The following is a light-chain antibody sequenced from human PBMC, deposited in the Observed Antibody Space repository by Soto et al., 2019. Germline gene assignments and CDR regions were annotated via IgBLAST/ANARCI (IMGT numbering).Light chain of an antibody. CDR2: EVS. CDR1: SSDVGEENY. Sequence: QSVLTQPPSASGSPGQSVTITCSGTSSDVGEENYVSWYQQHPGTVPTLILYEVSKPPSGVPDRFSGSRSGTTASLTVSGLQAEDEAAYYCGSFAGSPVVFGGGTKLPS. V-gene: IGLV2-8*01. J-gene: IGLJ2*01. CDR3: GSFAGSPVV.